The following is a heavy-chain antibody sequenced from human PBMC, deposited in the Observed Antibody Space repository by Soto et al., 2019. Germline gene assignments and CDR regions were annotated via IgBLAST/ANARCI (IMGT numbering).Heavy chain of an antibody. CDR1: GYTFTSYD. CDR2: MNPHSGNT. V-gene: IGHV1-8*01. D-gene: IGHD6-6*01. CDR3: GRRQIVATRRSTSGY. J-gene: IGHJ4*02. Sequence: QVQLVQSGAEVKKPGASVKVSCKASGYTFTSYDINWVRQATGQGLEWMGWMNPHSGNTGYAQKFQGRVTMTRNTSIKTAYMELSSLRSENTAVYYYGRRQIVATRRSTSGYWGQGTLVTVSS.